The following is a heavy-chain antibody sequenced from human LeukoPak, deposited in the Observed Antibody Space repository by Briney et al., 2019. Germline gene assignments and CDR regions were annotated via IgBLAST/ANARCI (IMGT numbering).Heavy chain of an antibody. D-gene: IGHD3-9*01. CDR3: ARSDYDILTGYPVDPFDY. V-gene: IGHV5-51*01. CDR2: IYPGDSDT. Sequence: GESLKISRKGSGYSFTSYWIGWVRQMPGKGLEWMGIIYPGDSDTRYSPSFQGQVTISADKSISTAYLQWSSLKASDTAMYYCARSDYDILTGYPVDPFDYWGQGTLVTVSS. CDR1: GYSFTSYW. J-gene: IGHJ4*02.